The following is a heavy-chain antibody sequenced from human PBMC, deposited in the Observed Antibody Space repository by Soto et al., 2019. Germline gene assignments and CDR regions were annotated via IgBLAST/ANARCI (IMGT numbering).Heavy chain of an antibody. V-gene: IGHV3-33*08. Sequence: GGSLRLSCAASGFSFSSYTMHWVRQAPGKGLEWVAVIWYDGSNKYYADSVKGRFTISRDNSKNTLYLQMNSLRAEDTAVYYCARVGSYYYYYGMDVWGQGTTVTVSS. D-gene: IGHD1-26*01. J-gene: IGHJ6*02. CDR1: GFSFSSYT. CDR2: IWYDGSNK. CDR3: ARVGSYYYYYGMDV.